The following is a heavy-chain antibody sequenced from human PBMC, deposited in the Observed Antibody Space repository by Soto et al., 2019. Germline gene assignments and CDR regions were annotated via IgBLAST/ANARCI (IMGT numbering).Heavy chain of an antibody. D-gene: IGHD2-15*01. V-gene: IGHV3-66*01. Sequence: GSLRLSCTASGFIVSDTYVNWVHQAPGKGLEWVSVISNRGDTHYADSVRGRFSLSRDISDNTLHLQMNNLRVEDTAVYYCAREPRYCRGGSCSITGDAYDIWGQGTMVTVSS. CDR3: AREPRYCRGGSCSITGDAYDI. CDR1: GFIVSDTY. J-gene: IGHJ3*02. CDR2: ISNRGDT.